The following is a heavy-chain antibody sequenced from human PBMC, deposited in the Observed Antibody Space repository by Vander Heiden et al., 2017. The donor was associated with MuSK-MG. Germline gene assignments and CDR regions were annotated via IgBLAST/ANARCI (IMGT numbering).Heavy chain of an antibody. J-gene: IGHJ4*02. Sequence: QVQLVQSGAEVKKPGSSVKVSCKASGGTFSSYALSWVRQAPGQGLEWMGRIIPILGIANYAQKFQGRGTITADKSTSTAYMELSSLRSEDTAGDYCAGTSRGDCDYWGQGTLGTVAS. D-gene: IGHD3-10*01. V-gene: IGHV1-69*04. CDR3: AGTSRGDCDY. CDR2: IIPILGIA. CDR1: GGTFSSYA.